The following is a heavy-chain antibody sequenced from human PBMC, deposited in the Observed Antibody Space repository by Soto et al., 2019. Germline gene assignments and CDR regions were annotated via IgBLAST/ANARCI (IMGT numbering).Heavy chain of an antibody. J-gene: IGHJ6*02. CDR3: AKGIPAANLGYYYYGMDV. CDR2: ISGSGGST. CDR1: GFTFSSYA. D-gene: IGHD2-2*01. V-gene: IGHV3-23*01. Sequence: EVQLLESGGGLVQPGGSVRLSCAASGFTFSSYAMSWVRQAPGKGLEWVSAISGSGGSTYYADSVKGRFTISRDNSKNTLYLQMNSLRAEDTAVYYCAKGIPAANLGYYYYGMDVWGQGTTVTVSS.